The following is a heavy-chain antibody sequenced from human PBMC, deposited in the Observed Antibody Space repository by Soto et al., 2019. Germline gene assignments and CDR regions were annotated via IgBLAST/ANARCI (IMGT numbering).Heavy chain of an antibody. V-gene: IGHV1-58*01. J-gene: IGHJ4*02. CDR1: GFTFTSSA. CDR3: ARPLVGKWELLRGPFDY. D-gene: IGHD1-26*01. CDR2: IVVGSGNT. Sequence: SVKVSCKASGFTFTSSAVQWVRQARGQRLEWIGWIVVGSGNTNYAQKFQERVTITRDTSTSTAYMELSSLRSDDTAVYCCARPLVGKWELLRGPFDYWGQGTLVTVSS.